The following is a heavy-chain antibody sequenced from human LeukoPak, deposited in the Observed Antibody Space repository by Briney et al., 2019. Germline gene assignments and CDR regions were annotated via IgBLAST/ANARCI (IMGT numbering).Heavy chain of an antibody. CDR3: ARAVRGGGYGPNYYYYGMDV. CDR2: IYYNGNT. J-gene: IGHJ6*02. D-gene: IGHD5-12*01. Sequence: SETLPLTCSVSDGSINSYYWNWIRRPPGKGLEWIGYIYYNGNTNYSPSLKSRVTMSVDTSKNLFSLKVSSVTAADTAVYYCARAVRGGGYGPNYYYYGMDVWGQGTTVTVSS. CDR1: DGSINSYY. V-gene: IGHV4-59*01.